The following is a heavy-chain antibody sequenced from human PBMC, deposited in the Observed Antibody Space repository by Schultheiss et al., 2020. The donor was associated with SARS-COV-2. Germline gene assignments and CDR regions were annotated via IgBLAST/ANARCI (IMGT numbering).Heavy chain of an antibody. V-gene: IGHV3-23*01. Sequence: GESLKISCAASGFTFSSYAMSWVRQAPGKGLEWVSAISGSGGSTYYADSVKGRFTISRDNSKNTLYLQINSLRAEDTAVYYCASRGGDDPYWGQGTLVTVSS. CDR2: ISGSGGST. J-gene: IGHJ4*02. CDR3: ASRGGDDPY. D-gene: IGHD4-17*01. CDR1: GFTFSSYA.